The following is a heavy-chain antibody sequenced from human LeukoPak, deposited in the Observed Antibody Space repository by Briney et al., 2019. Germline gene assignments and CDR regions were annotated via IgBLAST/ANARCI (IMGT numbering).Heavy chain of an antibody. CDR2: ISGSSSYI. J-gene: IGHJ4*02. V-gene: IGHV3-21*01. D-gene: IGHD3-10*01. CDR3: ARDLWYFGSGWRSRYYFDC. CDR1: GFTFSGYS. Sequence: GGSLSLSCAASGFTFSGYSLNWVRQAPGKGLEWVSSISGSSSYIYYADSVKGRITTSRDNAKNSLYLQMNSLRAEDTAGHYCARDLWYFGSGWRSRYYFDCWGEGTLATDSS.